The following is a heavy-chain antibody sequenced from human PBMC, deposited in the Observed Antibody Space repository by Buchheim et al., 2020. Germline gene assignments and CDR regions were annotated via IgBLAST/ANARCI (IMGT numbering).Heavy chain of an antibody. CDR3: ARATVTTRIGMDV. D-gene: IGHD4-11*01. CDR1: GASISSGGYY. Sequence: QVQLQESGPGLVKPSQTLSLTCTVFGASISSGGYYWSWIRQHPGKGLEWIGYIYYSGNTYYHPSLMSRVIMSVDLSKNNFSLKLSSVTAAGTAVYYCARATVTTRIGMDVWGQGTT. V-gene: IGHV4-31*03. J-gene: IGHJ6*02. CDR2: IYYSGNT.